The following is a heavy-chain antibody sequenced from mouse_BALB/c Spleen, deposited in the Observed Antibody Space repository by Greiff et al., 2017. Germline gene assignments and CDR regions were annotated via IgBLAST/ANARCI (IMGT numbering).Heavy chain of an antibody. CDR1: GYTFTSYW. V-gene: IGHV1S22*01. J-gene: IGHJ4*01. D-gene: IGHD2-12*01. Sequence: LQQPGSELVRPGASVKLSCKASGYTFTSYWMHWVKQRPGQGLEWIGNIYPGSGSTNYDEKFKSKATLTVDTSSSTAYMQLSSLTSEDSAVYYCTRSGSYDNAMDYWGQGTSVTVSS. CDR2: IYPGSGST. CDR3: TRSGSYDNAMDY.